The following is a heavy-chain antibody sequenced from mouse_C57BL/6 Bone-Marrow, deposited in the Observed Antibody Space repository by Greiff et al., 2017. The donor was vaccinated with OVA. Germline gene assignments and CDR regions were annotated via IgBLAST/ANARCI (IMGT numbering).Heavy chain of an antibody. CDR1: GFTFSSYA. CDR3: ARDGYYGAY. CDR2: ISDGGSYT. Sequence: EVQGVESGGGLVKPGGSLKLSCAASGFTFSSYAMSWVRQTPAKRLAWVATISDGGSYTYYPDNVKGRFTISRDNAKNNLYLQMSHLKSEDTAMYYCARDGYYGAYWGQGTLVTVSA. J-gene: IGHJ3*01. V-gene: IGHV5-4*01. D-gene: IGHD2-3*01.